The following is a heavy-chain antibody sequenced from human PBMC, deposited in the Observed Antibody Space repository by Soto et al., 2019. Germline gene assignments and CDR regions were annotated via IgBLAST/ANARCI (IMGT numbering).Heavy chain of an antibody. D-gene: IGHD6-19*01. J-gene: IGHJ5*02. V-gene: IGHV4-61*01. Sequence: SETLSLTCTVSGGSVSSGSYYWSWIRQSPGKGLEWIGYIYYSGGTNYNPSLKSRVTISVDTSKNQFSLKLSSVTAADTAVYYCAREEGSGWHWKNWFDPWGQGTLVTVSS. CDR1: GGSVSSGSYY. CDR2: IYYSGGT. CDR3: AREEGSGWHWKNWFDP.